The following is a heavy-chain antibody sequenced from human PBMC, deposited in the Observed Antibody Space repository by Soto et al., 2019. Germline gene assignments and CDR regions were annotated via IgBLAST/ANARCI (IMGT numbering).Heavy chain of an antibody. Sequence: SETLSLTCTVSGGSISSYYWSWIRQPPGKGLEWIGYIYYSGSTNYNPSLKSRVTISVDTSKNQFSLKLSSVTAADTAVYYCARHHGWYDAFDIWGQGTMVTVS. CDR3: ARHHGWYDAFDI. D-gene: IGHD6-19*01. V-gene: IGHV4-59*08. J-gene: IGHJ3*02. CDR2: IYYSGST. CDR1: GGSISSYY.